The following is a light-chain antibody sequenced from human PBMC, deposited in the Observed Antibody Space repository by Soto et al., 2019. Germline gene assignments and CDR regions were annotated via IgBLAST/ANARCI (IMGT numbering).Light chain of an antibody. CDR2: KAS. V-gene: IGKV1-5*03. J-gene: IGKJ1*01. CDR1: QTISSW. Sequence: DIQRTQSPSTLSGSVGDRVTITCRASQTISSWLAWYQQKPGKAPKLLIYKASTLKSGVPSRFSGSGSGTEFTLTISSLQSEDFAVYYCQQYNNWPWTFGQGTKVDIK. CDR3: QQYNNWPWT.